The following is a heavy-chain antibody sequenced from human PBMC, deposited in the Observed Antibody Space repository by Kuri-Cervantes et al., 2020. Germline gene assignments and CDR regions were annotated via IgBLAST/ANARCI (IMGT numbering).Heavy chain of an antibody. CDR1: GGTFSSYA. CDR2: IIPIFGTA. J-gene: IGHJ5*02. D-gene: IGHD5-24*01. Sequence: SVKVSCKASGGTFSSYAISWVRQAPGQGLEWMGGIIPIFGTANYAQKFQGRVTITTDESTSTAYMELSSLRSEDTAVYYCARGRVSFMGDGYNWFDPWGQGTLVTVSS. V-gene: IGHV1-69*05. CDR3: ARGRVSFMGDGYNWFDP.